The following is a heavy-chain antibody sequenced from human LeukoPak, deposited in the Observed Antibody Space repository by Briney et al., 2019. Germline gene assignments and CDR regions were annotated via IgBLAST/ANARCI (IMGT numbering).Heavy chain of an antibody. CDR1: GFTLSTYA. CDR3: VKEQTFFGVVMDI. D-gene: IGHD3-3*01. V-gene: IGHV3-64D*09. Sequence: LSGGSLRLSCSASGFTLSTYAMHWVRQAPGKGLEYASAISSNGGGTYYADSVKGRFTISRDNSKNTLFLQMSSLRAEDTAVYYCVKEQTFFGVVMDIWGQGTMVTVSS. CDR2: ISSNGGGT. J-gene: IGHJ3*02.